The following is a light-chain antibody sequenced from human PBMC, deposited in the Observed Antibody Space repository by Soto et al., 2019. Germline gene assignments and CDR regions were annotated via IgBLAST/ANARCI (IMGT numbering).Light chain of an antibody. CDR1: QSVLYSSNSQNY. CDR2: WQS. Sequence: DIVMTQSPDSLAVSLGERATINGKYSQSVLYSSNSQNYLSWYQQKPGQPPKLLIYWQSTRESGVPDLFSGSGAGTDCPLSISRLHAEDVAVYYFQQYYSTPLTVSPGDKVDI. V-gene: IGKV4-1*01. J-gene: IGKJ3*01. CDR3: QQYYSTPLT.